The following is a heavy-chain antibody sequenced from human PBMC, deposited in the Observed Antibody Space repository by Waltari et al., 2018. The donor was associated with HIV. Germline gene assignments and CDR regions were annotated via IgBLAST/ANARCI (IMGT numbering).Heavy chain of an antibody. Sequence: QLQLQESGPGLVKPSETLSLTCTVSGGSISSSYYYWGWIRQPPGKGLEWIGSIYYSGSTYYNPSLKSRVTISVDTSKNQFSLKLSSVTAADMAVYYCARHSSVTKIHFDYWGQGTLVTVSS. V-gene: IGHV4-39*01. CDR2: IYYSGST. CDR3: ARHSSVTKIHFDY. D-gene: IGHD4-4*01. J-gene: IGHJ4*02. CDR1: GGSISSSYYY.